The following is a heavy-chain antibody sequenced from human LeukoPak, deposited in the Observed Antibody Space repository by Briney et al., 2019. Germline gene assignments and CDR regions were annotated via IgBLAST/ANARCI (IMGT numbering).Heavy chain of an antibody. D-gene: IGHD3-10*01. Sequence: PGGSLRLSCAASGFTFSSYGMHWVRQAPGKGLEWVAVISYDGSNKYYADSVKGRFTISSDNSKNTLYLQMNSLRAEDTAVYYCARSLYYYGSGSYPWFDPWGQGTLVTVSS. CDR2: ISYDGSNK. V-gene: IGHV3-30*03. CDR1: GFTFSSYG. CDR3: ARSLYYYGSGSYPWFDP. J-gene: IGHJ5*02.